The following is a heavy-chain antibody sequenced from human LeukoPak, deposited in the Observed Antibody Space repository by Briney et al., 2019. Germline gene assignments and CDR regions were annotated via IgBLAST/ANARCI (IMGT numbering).Heavy chain of an antibody. J-gene: IGHJ4*02. CDR2: INGNGAST. V-gene: IGHV3-23*01. Sequence: GGSLRLSCAASGFTFNTHATSWVRQAPGKGLEWVSGINGNGASTYYSDSVKGRFTISRDNSKNTLYLQMSSLRAEDTAVYYCAKDQGYSYYYLDYWGQGTLVTVSS. CDR3: AKDQGYSYYYLDY. CDR1: GFTFNTHA. D-gene: IGHD5-18*01.